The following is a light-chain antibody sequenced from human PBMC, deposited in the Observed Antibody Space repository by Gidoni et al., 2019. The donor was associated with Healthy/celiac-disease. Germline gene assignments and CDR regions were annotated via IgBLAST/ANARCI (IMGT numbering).Light chain of an antibody. Sequence: DIQMTKSPSTLSASVGDRVTITCRASQSISSCLAWYHKKPGKAPKLLIYKASSLESGVPSRFSGSGSGTEFTLTISSLQPDDFATYYCQQYNSYPWTFGQGTKVEIK. CDR2: KAS. V-gene: IGKV1-5*03. CDR3: QQYNSYPWT. J-gene: IGKJ1*01. CDR1: QSISSC.